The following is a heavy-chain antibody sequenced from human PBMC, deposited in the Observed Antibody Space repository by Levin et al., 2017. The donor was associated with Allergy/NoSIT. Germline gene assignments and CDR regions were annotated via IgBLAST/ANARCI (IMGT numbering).Heavy chain of an antibody. D-gene: IGHD3-16*02. CDR3: TKDDLFARGATYRYSGFDS. CDR2: IVDSGART. J-gene: IGHJ4*02. Sequence: PGESLKISCAASGFSFSSYALSWVRQAPGKGLEWVSGIVDSGARTYYADSVKGRFTISRDNSKNTLYLQMNSLRAEDTAMYYCTKDDLFARGATYRYSGFDSWGQGTLVTVSS. CDR1: GFSFSSYA. V-gene: IGHV3-23*01.